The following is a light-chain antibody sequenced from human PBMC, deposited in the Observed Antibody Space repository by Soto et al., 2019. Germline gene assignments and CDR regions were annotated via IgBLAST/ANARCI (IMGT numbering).Light chain of an antibody. V-gene: IGLV2-14*01. CDR2: QIS. CDR1: SSDVGAYNY. Sequence: QSALTQPASVSGSPGQSITISCTGTSSDVGAYNYVSWYQQFPGKAPKLMIYQISLRHSGVSNRFSGSKSGNTASLTISGIQAEDEADYYCSSYRDNNTWVFGGGTKVTVL. J-gene: IGLJ3*02. CDR3: SSYRDNNTWV.